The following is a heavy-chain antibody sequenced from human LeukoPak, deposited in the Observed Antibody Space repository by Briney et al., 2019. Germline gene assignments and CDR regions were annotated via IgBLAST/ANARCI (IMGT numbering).Heavy chain of an antibody. V-gene: IGHV1-69*06. J-gene: IGHJ3*02. Sequence: GASVKVSCKASGGTFSSYAISWVRQAPGRGLEWMGGIIPIFGTANYAQKFQGRVMITADKSTSTAYMELSSLRSEDTAVYYCAVRYCSSTSCYSNDAFDIWGQGTMVTVSS. CDR3: AVRYCSSTSCYSNDAFDI. CDR1: GGTFSSYA. CDR2: IIPIFGTA. D-gene: IGHD2-2*01.